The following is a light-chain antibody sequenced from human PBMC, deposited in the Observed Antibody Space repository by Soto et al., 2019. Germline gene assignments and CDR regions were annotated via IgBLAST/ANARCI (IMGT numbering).Light chain of an antibody. J-gene: IGKJ1*01. CDR3: QQYNSYSQT. V-gene: IGKV1-5*01. CDR2: DAS. CDR1: QSISSW. Sequence: PSTLSASVGDRVTITCRASQSISSWLAWYQQKPGKAPKLLIYDASSLESGVPSRFSGSGSGTEFTLTISSLQPDDFATYYCQQYNSYSQTFGQGTKVDIK.